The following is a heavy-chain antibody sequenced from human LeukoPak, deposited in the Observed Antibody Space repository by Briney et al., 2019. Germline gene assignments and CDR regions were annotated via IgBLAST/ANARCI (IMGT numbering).Heavy chain of an antibody. D-gene: IGHD3-10*01. V-gene: IGHV1-46*01. CDR2: INPSGGST. CDR1: RYTFTSYY. CDR3: ARESDYYGSGSSLNWFDP. Sequence: ASVKVSCKASRYTFTSYYMHWVRQAPGQGLEWMGIINPSGGSTSYAQKFQGRVTMTRDTSTSTVHMELSSLRSEDTAVYYCARESDYYGSGSSLNWFDPWGQGTLVTVSS. J-gene: IGHJ5*02.